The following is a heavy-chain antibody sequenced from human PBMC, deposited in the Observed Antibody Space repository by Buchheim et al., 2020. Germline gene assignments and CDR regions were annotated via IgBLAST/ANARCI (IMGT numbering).Heavy chain of an antibody. CDR1: GFTFSSYW. J-gene: IGHJ4*02. D-gene: IGHD6-19*01. V-gene: IGHV3-74*01. Sequence: EVQLVESGGGLVQPGGSLRLSRAASGFTFSSYWMHWVRQAPGKGLVWVSRINSDGSSTSYADSVKGRFTISRDNAKNTLYLQMDSLRAEDTAVYYCARARGLTPLQWLPQEEFGYWGQGTL. CDR2: INSDGSST. CDR3: ARARGLTPLQWLPQEEFGY.